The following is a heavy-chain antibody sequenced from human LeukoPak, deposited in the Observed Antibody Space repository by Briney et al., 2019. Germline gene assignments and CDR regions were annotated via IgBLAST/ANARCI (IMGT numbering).Heavy chain of an antibody. J-gene: IGHJ5*02. D-gene: IGHD4-11*01. CDR3: ARDAFPTVTLLNWFDA. Sequence: GASVKVSCKASGYTFTSYYMHWVRQAPGQGLEWMGIINPSGGSTSYAQKFQGRVTMTRDTSTSTVYMELSSLSSEATAVYYCARDAFPTVTLLNWFDAWGQGTLVTVSS. V-gene: IGHV1-46*01. CDR2: INPSGGST. CDR1: GYTFTSYY.